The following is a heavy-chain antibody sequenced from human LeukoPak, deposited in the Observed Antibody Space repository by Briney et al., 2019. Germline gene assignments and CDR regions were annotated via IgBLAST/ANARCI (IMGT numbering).Heavy chain of an antibody. J-gene: IGHJ4*02. Sequence: ASAKVSCKASGYTFTGYYMHWVRQAPGQGLEWMGIINPSGGSTSYAQRFQGRVTMTRDMSTSTVYMELSSLRSEDTAVYYCARSATVVTSYFDYWGQGTLVTVSS. CDR1: GYTFTGYY. CDR3: ARSATVVTSYFDY. CDR2: INPSGGST. V-gene: IGHV1-46*01. D-gene: IGHD4-23*01.